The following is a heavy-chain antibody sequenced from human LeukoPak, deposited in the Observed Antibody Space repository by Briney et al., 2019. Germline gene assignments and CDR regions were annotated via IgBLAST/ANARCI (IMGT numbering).Heavy chain of an antibody. D-gene: IGHD3-22*01. Sequence: GGSLRLSCAASGFTFDDYAMHWVRQAPGKGLEWVSGISWNSGSIGYADSVKGRFTISRDNAKNSLYLQMNSLGAEDTALYYCAKDRISYYDSSGYYYEGGFDYWGQGTLVTVSS. CDR1: GFTFDDYA. J-gene: IGHJ4*02. CDR2: ISWNSGSI. V-gene: IGHV3-9*01. CDR3: AKDRISYYDSSGYYYEGGFDY.